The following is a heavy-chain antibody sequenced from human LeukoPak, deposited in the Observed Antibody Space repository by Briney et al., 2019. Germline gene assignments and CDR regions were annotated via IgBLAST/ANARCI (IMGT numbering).Heavy chain of an antibody. CDR1: GFTFSSHG. CDR2: ISYDGNNK. V-gene: IGHV3-30*03. D-gene: IGHD3-10*01. CDR3: VRLREAAFDI. Sequence: GGSQRLSCAASGFTFSSHGMHWVRQAPGKGLEWVAVISYDGNNKYYADSVKGRFTISRENAKNSLYLQMNSLRAGDTAVYYCVRLREAAFDIWGQGTMVTVSS. J-gene: IGHJ3*02.